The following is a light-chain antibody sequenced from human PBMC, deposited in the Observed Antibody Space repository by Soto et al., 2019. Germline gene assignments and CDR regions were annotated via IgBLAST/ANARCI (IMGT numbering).Light chain of an antibody. CDR2: LNSDGSH. V-gene: IGLV4-69*01. CDR1: SGHSNYA. Sequence: QPVLTQSPSASASLGASVKLTCTLSSGHSNYAIAWHQQQSEKGPRYLMKLNSDGSHSKGDGIPDRFSGSSSGAERYLTISSLQSEDEADYYCQTWGSGIVLFGGGTQLTVL. J-gene: IGLJ2*01. CDR3: QTWGSGIVL.